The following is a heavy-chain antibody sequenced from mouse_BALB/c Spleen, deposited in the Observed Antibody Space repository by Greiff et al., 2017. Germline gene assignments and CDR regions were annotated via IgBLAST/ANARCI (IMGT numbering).Heavy chain of an antibody. CDR1: GYTFTSYT. D-gene: IGHD2-3*01. CDR3: AGWVYDGYLFWYFDD. J-gene: IGHJ1*01. Sequence: QVQLKQSGAELARPGASVKMSCKASGYTFTSYTMHWVKQRPGQGLEWIGYIYPSSGYTNYNQKFKDKATLTADKSSSTAYMQLSSLTSEDSAVYYCAGWVYDGYLFWYFDDWGEGTTVTVSS. V-gene: IGHV1-4*01. CDR2: IYPSSGYT.